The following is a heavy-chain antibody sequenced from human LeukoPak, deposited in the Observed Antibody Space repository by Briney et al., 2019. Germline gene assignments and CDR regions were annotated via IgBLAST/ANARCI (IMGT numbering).Heavy chain of an antibody. V-gene: IGHV3-7*01. D-gene: IGHD2-2*01. CDR3: ARYGLLGLSEINGFDL. Sequence: GGSLRLSCAASGFTFSSYWMSWVRQAPGKGLEWVANIKQDGSEKYYVDSVKGRFTISRDNAKNSLYLQMNSLRAEDTAVYYCARYGLLGLSEINGFDLWGQGTMVTVSA. J-gene: IGHJ3*01. CDR1: GFTFSSYW. CDR2: IKQDGSEK.